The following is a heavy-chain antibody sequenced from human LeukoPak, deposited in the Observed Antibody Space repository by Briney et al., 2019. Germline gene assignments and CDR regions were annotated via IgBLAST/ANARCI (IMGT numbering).Heavy chain of an antibody. CDR1: GGSISSSNW. Sequence: PSETLSLTCAVSGGSISSSNWWSWVRQPPGKGLEWIGSIYHSGSTYYNPSLKSRVTISVDTSKNQFSLKLSSVTAADTAVYYCARDFGYSYGYLYYYYYMDVWGKGTTVTVSS. CDR3: ARDFGYSYGYLYYYYYMDV. CDR2: IYHSGST. V-gene: IGHV4-4*02. J-gene: IGHJ6*03. D-gene: IGHD5-18*01.